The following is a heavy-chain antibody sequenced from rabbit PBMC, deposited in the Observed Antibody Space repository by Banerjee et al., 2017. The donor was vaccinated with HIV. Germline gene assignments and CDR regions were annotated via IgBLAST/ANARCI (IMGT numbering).Heavy chain of an antibody. V-gene: IGHV1S7*01. CDR3: ARDGAGGSYFAL. Sequence: QLVESAGGLVQPGGSLKLSCKASGFTLSSYYMNWVRRAPGKGLEWIGYIDPVFGITYYASWVNGRFSISRENAQNTVFLQMTSLTAADTATYFCARDGAGGSYFALWGQGTLVTVS. J-gene: IGHJ4*01. CDR1: GFTLSSYY. CDR2: IDPVFGIT. D-gene: IGHD8-1*01.